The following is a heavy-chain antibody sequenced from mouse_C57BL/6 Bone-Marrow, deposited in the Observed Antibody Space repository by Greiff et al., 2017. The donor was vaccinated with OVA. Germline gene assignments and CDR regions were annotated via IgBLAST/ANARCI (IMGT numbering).Heavy chain of an antibody. D-gene: IGHD4-1*01. CDR1: GFTFTDYY. Sequence: VQLKESGPVLVKPGPSVKISCKASGFTFTDYYMHWVKQSHGKSLEWIGLVYPYNGGTSYNQKFKGKATLTVDTSSSTAYMELNSLTSEDSAVYYCARSGGTNWAWFAYWGQGTLVTVSA. V-gene: IGHV1-36*01. CDR3: ARSGGTNWAWFAY. CDR2: VYPYNGGT. J-gene: IGHJ3*01.